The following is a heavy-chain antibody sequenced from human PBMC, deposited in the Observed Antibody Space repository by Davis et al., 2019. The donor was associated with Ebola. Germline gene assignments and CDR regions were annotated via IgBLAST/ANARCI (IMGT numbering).Heavy chain of an antibody. Sequence: GESLKISCAASGFMFSNYAMNWVRQAPGKGLEWVSGISGNGRATYYADSVKGRFTISRDKSNNTLDLQMNILTPEDTAVYSCAKAYCAADGSYILHFYQYMDVWGKGTTVTVS. CDR3: AKAYCAADGSYILHFYQYMDV. V-gene: IGHV3-23*01. CDR2: ISGNGRAT. D-gene: IGHD2-21*01. CDR1: GFMFSNYA. J-gene: IGHJ6*03.